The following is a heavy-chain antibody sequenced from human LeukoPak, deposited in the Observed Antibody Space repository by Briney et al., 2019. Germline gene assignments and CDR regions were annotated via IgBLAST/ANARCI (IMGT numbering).Heavy chain of an antibody. V-gene: IGHV3-74*01. Sequence: GRSLRLSCAASGFTFDDYAMHWVRQAPGKGLVWVSRINSDGSSTSYADSVKGRFTISRDNAKNTLYLQMNSLRAEDTAVYYCARDVDSSGYSPWFDPWGQGTLVTVSS. D-gene: IGHD3-22*01. CDR2: INSDGSST. J-gene: IGHJ5*02. CDR3: ARDVDSSGYSPWFDP. CDR1: GFTFDDYA.